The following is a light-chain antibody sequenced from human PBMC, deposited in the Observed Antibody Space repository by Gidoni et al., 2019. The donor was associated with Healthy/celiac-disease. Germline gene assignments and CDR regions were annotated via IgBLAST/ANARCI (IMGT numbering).Light chain of an antibody. CDR3: QQSYSTPDT. V-gene: IGKV1-39*01. J-gene: IGKJ2*01. CDR2: AAS. CDR1: QSISSY. Sequence: DIQMTQSPSSLSASVGVRVTITCRASQSISSYLNWYQQKPGKAPKLLIYAASSLQSGVPSRFSGSGSGTDFTLTISSLQPEDFATYYCQQSYSTPDTFXQXTKLEIK.